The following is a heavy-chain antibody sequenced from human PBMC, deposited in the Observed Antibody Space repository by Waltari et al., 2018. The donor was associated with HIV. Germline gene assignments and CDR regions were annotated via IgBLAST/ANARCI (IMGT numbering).Heavy chain of an antibody. J-gene: IGHJ5*02. CDR2: IYPCDSDT. V-gene: IGHV5-51*03. CDR3: ASMYSSSWPHPGWFDP. Sequence: EVQLVQSGAEVKKPGESLKISCKGSGYSFTSYWIGWVRQMPGKGLEWMGIIYPCDSDTRYSPSFQGQVTISADKSISTAYLQWSSLKASDTAMYYCASMYSSSWPHPGWFDPWGQGTLVTVSS. D-gene: IGHD6-13*01. CDR1: GYSFTSYW.